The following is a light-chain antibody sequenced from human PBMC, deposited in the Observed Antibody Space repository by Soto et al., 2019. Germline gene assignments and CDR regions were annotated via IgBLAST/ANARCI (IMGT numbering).Light chain of an antibody. Sequence: EIVLTQSPATLPLSPGERATLSCRASQSVSSYLAWYQQKPGQAPRLLIYDASNRATCIPARFSGSGSGTDFTLTISSLEPEDFAVYYCQQRSNWPPITFGQGTRLEIK. CDR3: QQRSNWPPIT. V-gene: IGKV3-11*01. CDR1: QSVSSY. CDR2: DAS. J-gene: IGKJ5*01.